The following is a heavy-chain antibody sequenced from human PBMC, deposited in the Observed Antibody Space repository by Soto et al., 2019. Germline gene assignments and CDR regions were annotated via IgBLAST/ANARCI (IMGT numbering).Heavy chain of an antibody. Sequence: QIQLVQSGAEVKKPGASVKVSCKASGYTFSSYHITWVRQAPGQGLEWMGWISAYNGNTNYAQNLQGRVTMTTYPSTSTAYMELRSLRSDDTAVYYCARDLPPVDYWGQGTLVTVSS. CDR3: ARDLPPVDY. V-gene: IGHV1-18*01. CDR1: GYTFSSYH. CDR2: ISAYNGNT. J-gene: IGHJ4*02.